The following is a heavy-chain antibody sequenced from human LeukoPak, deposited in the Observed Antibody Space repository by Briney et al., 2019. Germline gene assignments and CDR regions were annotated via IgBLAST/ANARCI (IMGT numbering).Heavy chain of an antibody. D-gene: IGHD3-22*01. V-gene: IGHV1-2*02. CDR1: GYTFTGYY. CDR3: ARVGKYYDSSGPFDY. J-gene: IGHJ4*02. Sequence: ASVKVSCKASGYTFTGYYMHWVRQAPGQGLEWMEWINPNNGGTNYAQKFQGRVTMTRDTSISTAYMELSRLRSDDTAVYYCARVGKYYDSSGPFDYWGQGTLVTVSS. CDR2: INPNNGGT.